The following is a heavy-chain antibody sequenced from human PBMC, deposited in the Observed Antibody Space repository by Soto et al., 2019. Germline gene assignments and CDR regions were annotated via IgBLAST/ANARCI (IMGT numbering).Heavy chain of an antibody. V-gene: IGHV3-21*01. CDR3: ASPRDYCVTTSNCFIAFDI. CDR1: GFSFGDYI. CDR2: ISHSGSYI. Sequence: AQLVESGGSLVKPGGSLRLSCAASGFSFGDYIMNWVRQAPGRGLEWVASISHSGSYIFYADSVKGCCTISRDNSRDSLYLQMNSLRVDDTAIYYCASPRDYCVTTSNCFIAFDIWGQGTRVTVSS. J-gene: IGHJ3*02. D-gene: IGHD4-17*01.